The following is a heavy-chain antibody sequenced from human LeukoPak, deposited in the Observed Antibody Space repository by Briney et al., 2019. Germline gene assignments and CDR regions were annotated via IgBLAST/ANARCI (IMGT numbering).Heavy chain of an antibody. CDR1: GGTFSSYA. V-gene: IGHV1-2*04. CDR2: INPNSGGT. CDR3: ARDREQLPNYAFDI. J-gene: IGHJ3*02. D-gene: IGHD5-18*01. Sequence: GASVKVSCKASGGTFSSYAISWVRQAPGQGLEWMGGINPNSGGTNYAQKFQGWVTMTRDTSISTAYMELSRLRSDDTAVYYCARDREQLPNYAFDIWGQGTMVTVSS.